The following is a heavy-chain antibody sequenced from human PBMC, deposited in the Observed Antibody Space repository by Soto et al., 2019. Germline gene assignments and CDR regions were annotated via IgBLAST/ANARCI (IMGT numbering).Heavy chain of an antibody. CDR1: GFTFSSYG. V-gene: IGHV3-33*01. Sequence: QVQLVESGGGVVQPGRSLRLSCAASGFTFSSYGMHWVRQAPGKGLEWVAVIWYDGSNKHYADSVKGRFTISRDNSKNTLYLQMNSLRAEDTAVYYCARDAERYNWNYRALDYWGQGTLVTVSS. J-gene: IGHJ4*02. CDR2: IWYDGSNK. CDR3: ARDAERYNWNYRALDY. D-gene: IGHD1-7*01.